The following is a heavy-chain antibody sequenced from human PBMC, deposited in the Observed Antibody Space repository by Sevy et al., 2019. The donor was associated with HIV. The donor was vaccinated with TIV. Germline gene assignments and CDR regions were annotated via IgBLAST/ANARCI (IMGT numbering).Heavy chain of an antibody. J-gene: IGHJ4*02. CDR2: IYSGGST. D-gene: IGHD3-22*01. Sequence: GGSLRLSCAASGFTVSSNYMSWVRQAPGKGPEWVSVIYSGGSTYYADSVKGRFTISRDNSKNTLYLQMNSLRAEDTAVYYCARGFIKWFYFDYWGQGTLVTVSS. CDR1: GFTVSSNY. CDR3: ARGFIKWFYFDY. V-gene: IGHV3-53*01.